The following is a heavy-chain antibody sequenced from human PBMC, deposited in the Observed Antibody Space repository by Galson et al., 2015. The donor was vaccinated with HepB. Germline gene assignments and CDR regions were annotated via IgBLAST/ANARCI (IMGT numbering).Heavy chain of an antibody. J-gene: IGHJ6*02. CDR1: GFTFSSYS. Sequence: SLRLSCAASGFTFSSYSMNWVRQAPGKGLEWVSSISSSSSYIYYADSVKGRFTISRDNAKNSLYLQMNSLRAEDTAVYYCARDRVAGGSYYPPDYYYGMDVWGQGTTVTVSS. D-gene: IGHD1-26*01. CDR3: ARDRVAGGSYYPPDYYYGMDV. V-gene: IGHV3-21*01. CDR2: ISSSSSYI.